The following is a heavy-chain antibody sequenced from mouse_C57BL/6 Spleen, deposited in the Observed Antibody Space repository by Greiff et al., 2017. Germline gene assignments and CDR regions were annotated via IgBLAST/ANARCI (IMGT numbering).Heavy chain of an antibody. CDR3: ARNHYYGSSNWYFDV. CDR1: GFSLTSYG. V-gene: IGHV2-2*01. J-gene: IGHJ1*03. Sequence: QVQLKESGPGLVQPSQSLSITCTVSGFSLTSYGVHWVRQSPGKGLEWLGVIWSGGSTDYNAAFISRLSISKDNSKSQVFFKMNSLQADDTAIYYCARNHYYGSSNWYFDVWGTGTTVTVSS. D-gene: IGHD1-1*01. CDR2: IWSGGST.